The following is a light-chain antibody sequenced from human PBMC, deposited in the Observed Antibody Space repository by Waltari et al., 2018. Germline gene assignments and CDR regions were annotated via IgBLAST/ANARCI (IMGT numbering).Light chain of an antibody. CDR3: QTWVNGTVI. CDR1: KLGSSY. CDR2: QEK. V-gene: IGLV3-1*01. Sequence: SYELTQPPSVSVSPGQTVTITCSGAKLGSSYTCWYQQRAGQSPIMVIFQEKKRPTGIPERFSGSNSGNTAALTISGAQSMDEADYYCQTWVNGTVIFGGGTKVTV. J-gene: IGLJ2*01.